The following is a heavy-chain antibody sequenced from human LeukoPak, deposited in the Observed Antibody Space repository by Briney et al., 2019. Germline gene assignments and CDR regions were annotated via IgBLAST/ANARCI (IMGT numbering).Heavy chain of an antibody. J-gene: IGHJ5*02. D-gene: IGHD6-13*01. V-gene: IGHV1-18*01. CDR1: GYPFTSYG. CDR2: ISAYNGNT. Sequence: ASGKLSCKASGYPFTSYGISVVRQAPGQGLEGMGWISAYNGNTNYAQKLQGRVTMTTDTSTSTAYMELRSLRSDDTAVYYCASANGYSSSWYWFDPWGQGTLVTVPS. CDR3: ASANGYSSSWYWFDP.